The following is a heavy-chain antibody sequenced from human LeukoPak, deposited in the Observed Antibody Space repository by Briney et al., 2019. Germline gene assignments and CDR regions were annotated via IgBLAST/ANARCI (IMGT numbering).Heavy chain of an antibody. J-gene: IGHJ6*02. Sequence: PGGSLRLSCAASGFAFSSFAMNWVRQAPGKGLQWVSAISGDATTTYYPDSLTGRFTISRDNSRNTLYLQMNSLRAEDTAVYYCAKGISPPLTMVRGVIINYYYYGMDVWGQGTTVTVSS. CDR3: AKGISPPLTMVRGVIINYYYYGMDV. CDR2: ISGDATTT. CDR1: GFAFSSFA. D-gene: IGHD3-10*01. V-gene: IGHV3-23*01.